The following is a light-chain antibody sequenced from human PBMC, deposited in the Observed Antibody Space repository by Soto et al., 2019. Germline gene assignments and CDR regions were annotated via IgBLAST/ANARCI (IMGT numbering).Light chain of an antibody. CDR2: DAS. V-gene: IGKV3D-15*01. Sequence: ERVMTQSPATLSVSPGERATLSCRASQSVSIYLAWFQQKPGQAPRLLIYDASTRATGIPARFSGSGSGTDFTLTISSLQSEDFAVYYCQQYNNWPWTFGQGTKVDIK. CDR1: QSVSIY. CDR3: QQYNNWPWT. J-gene: IGKJ1*01.